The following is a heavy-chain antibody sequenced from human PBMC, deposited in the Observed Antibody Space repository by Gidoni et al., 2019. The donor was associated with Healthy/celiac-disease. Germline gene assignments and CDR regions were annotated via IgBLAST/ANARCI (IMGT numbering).Heavy chain of an antibody. CDR1: GFTFSSYA. CDR2: ISYDGSNK. D-gene: IGHD3-22*01. CDR3: AREGNYYDSSGYYSHYFDY. J-gene: IGHJ4*02. V-gene: IGHV3-30-3*01. Sequence: QVQLVESGGGVVQPGRSLSLSCAASGFTFSSYALHWVRQAPGKGLEWVAVISYDGSNKYYADSVKGRFTISRDNSKNTLYLQMNSLRAEDTAVYYCAREGNYYDSSGYYSHYFDYWGQGTLVTVSS.